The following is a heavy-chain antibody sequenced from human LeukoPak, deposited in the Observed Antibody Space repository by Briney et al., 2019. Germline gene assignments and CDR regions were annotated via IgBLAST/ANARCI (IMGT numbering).Heavy chain of an antibody. D-gene: IGHD6-19*01. J-gene: IGHJ6*02. Sequence: SVKVSCKVSGYTLTELSMHWVRQAPGQGLEWMGRIIPILGIANYAQKFQGRVTITADKSTSTAYMELSSLRSEDTAVYYCAREIHGLASGWYESVYGMDVWGQGTTVTVSS. V-gene: IGHV1-69*04. CDR2: IIPILGIA. CDR1: GYTLTELS. CDR3: AREIHGLASGWYESVYGMDV.